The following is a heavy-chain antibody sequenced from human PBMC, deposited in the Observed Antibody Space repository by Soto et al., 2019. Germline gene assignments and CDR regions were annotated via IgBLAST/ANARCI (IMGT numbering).Heavy chain of an antibody. D-gene: IGHD1-26*01. J-gene: IGHJ4*02. CDR3: GRDRPGWDPMYFFDY. V-gene: IGHV1-46*01. CDR2: INHSASST. Sequence: QVQLVQSGAEVKKPGASVKVSCKASGYTFTTYSIHWVRQAPGQGLEWMGIINHSASSTTYAQKFQGRVTMTRDTSTSTVYLELSSLRSEDTAVYYCGRDRPGWDPMYFFDYWGQGTLVTVSS. CDR1: GYTFTTYS.